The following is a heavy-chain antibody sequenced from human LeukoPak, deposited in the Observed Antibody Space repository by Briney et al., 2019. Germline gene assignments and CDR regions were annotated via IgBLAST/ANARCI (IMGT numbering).Heavy chain of an antibody. D-gene: IGHD4-17*01. Sequence: GGSLRLSCAASGFTFSSCGMSWVRQAPGKGLEWVSGITNSGGRTNYADSVKGRFTISRDNSKNTLYLQMNSLRAEDTAVYYCAKESNPNYGDYVGWGQGTLVTVSS. V-gene: IGHV3-23*01. CDR3: AKESNPNYGDYVG. CDR2: ITNSGGRT. J-gene: IGHJ4*02. CDR1: GFTFSSCG.